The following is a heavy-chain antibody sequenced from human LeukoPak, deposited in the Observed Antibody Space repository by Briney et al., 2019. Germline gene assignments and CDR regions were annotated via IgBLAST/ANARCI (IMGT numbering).Heavy chain of an antibody. D-gene: IGHD6-19*01. Sequence: SETLSLTCTVSGGSINNYYWSWTRQPPRKELEWIGYIYYSGTTNYNPSLKSRVTISVDTSKNQFSLKLSSVTAADTAVYYCAGAVGIAVAGEDYWGQGTLVTVSS. CDR1: GGSINNYY. CDR2: IYYSGTT. J-gene: IGHJ4*02. V-gene: IGHV4-59*01. CDR3: AGAVGIAVAGEDY.